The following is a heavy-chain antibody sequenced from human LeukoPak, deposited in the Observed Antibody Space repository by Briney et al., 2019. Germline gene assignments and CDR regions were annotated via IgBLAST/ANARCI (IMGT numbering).Heavy chain of an antibody. CDR3: ARGESFAFDV. V-gene: IGHV3-23*01. J-gene: IGHJ3*01. CDR1: GFIFSSYD. Sequence: PEGSLRLSCVGSGFIFSSYDMGWVRKAPGTGLEWVSSISRAGDRTYYEDSVKGRFTISRDNSRNTMYLQMNSLRAEDTAVYYCARGESFAFDVWGQGTMVTASS. CDR2: ISRAGDRT.